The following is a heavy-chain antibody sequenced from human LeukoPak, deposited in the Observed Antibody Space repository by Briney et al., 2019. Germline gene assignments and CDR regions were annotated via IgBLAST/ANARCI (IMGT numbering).Heavy chain of an antibody. D-gene: IGHD1-1*01. CDR1: GGSISSSSNY. V-gene: IGHV4-39*07. Sequence: PSETLSLTCSVSGGSISSSSNYWGWIRQPPGKGLEWIGNIYNRGSTYYNPSLKSRVTISVDTSKNQFSLKLSSVTAADTAVYYCARGNWNDVVGYYFDYWGQGTLVTVSS. J-gene: IGHJ4*02. CDR3: ARGNWNDVVGYYFDY. CDR2: IYNRGST.